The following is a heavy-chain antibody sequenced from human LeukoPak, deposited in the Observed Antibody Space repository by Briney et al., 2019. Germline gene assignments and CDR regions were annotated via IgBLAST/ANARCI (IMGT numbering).Heavy chain of an antibody. J-gene: IGHJ4*02. CDR2: ISYDGSNK. CDR3: ARGGWYFDY. D-gene: IGHD6-19*01. CDR1: GFTFSSYA. V-gene: IGHV3-30-3*01. Sequence: EPGGSLRLSCAASGFTFSSYAMHWVRQAPGKGLEWVAVISYDGSNKYYADSVKGRFTISRDNSKNTLYLQMNSLRAEDTAAYYCARGGWYFDYWGQGTLVTVSS.